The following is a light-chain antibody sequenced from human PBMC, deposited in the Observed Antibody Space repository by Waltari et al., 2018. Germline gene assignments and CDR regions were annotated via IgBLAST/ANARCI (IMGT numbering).Light chain of an antibody. CDR3: QQSYSTLIT. V-gene: IGKV1-39*01. CDR1: QSISSY. J-gene: IGKJ4*01. CDR2: AAS. Sequence: DIQMTQSPSSLSASVGDRVTITCRASQSISSYLNWYQQKPGKAPKPLIYAASSLQSGVPSRFSGSGSVTDFTLTISSLQPEDFATYYCQQSYSTLITFGGGTKVEIK.